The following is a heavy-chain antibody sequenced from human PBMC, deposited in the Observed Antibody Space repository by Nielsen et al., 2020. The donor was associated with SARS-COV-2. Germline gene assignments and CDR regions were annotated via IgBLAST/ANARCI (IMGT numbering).Heavy chain of an antibody. CDR2: IYPTGGGT. CDR3: ARPPSLAVAGPIPYYGVDV. J-gene: IGHJ6*02. D-gene: IGHD6-19*01. V-gene: IGHV1-2*02. CDR1: GYTFTGYY. Sequence: ASVKASCKASGYTFTGYYMHWVRQAPGQGLEWMGWIYPTGGGTNYAQKFQGRVTMTRDTSISTVYMELSRLRYDDTAVYYCARPPSLAVAGPIPYYGVDVWGQGTTVTVSS.